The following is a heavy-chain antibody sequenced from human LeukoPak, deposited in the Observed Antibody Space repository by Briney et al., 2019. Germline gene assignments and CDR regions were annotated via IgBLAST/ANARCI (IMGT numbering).Heavy chain of an antibody. Sequence: SETLSLTRTVSGGSISSYYWSWIRQPPGKGLEWIGYIYYSGSTNYNPSLKSRVTISVDTSKNQFSLKLSSVTAADTAVYYCASSGGDTYYYDSSGYEFDYWGQGTLVTVSS. J-gene: IGHJ4*02. V-gene: IGHV4-59*08. CDR3: ASSGGDTYYYDSSGYEFDY. CDR1: GGSISSYY. CDR2: IYYSGST. D-gene: IGHD3-22*01.